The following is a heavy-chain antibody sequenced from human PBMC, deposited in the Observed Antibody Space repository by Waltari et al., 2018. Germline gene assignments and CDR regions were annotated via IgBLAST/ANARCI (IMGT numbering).Heavy chain of an antibody. CDR2: ISNEGNRT. CDR3: TRVEPADYIGTDY. CDR1: GFAFSDYW. J-gene: IGHJ4*02. D-gene: IGHD3-10*01. Sequence: EVRLVESGGGSVQPGGSLRLSCEVSGFAFSDYWMHWVRQSPEKGLMWVARISNEGNRTRYADSVEGRFTISRDNTKNTLYLQMHSLTAEDTSVYFCTRVEPADYIGTDYWGPGTRVTVSS. V-gene: IGHV3-74*01.